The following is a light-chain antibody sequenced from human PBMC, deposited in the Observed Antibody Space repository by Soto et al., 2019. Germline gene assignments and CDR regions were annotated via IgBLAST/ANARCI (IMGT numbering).Light chain of an antibody. CDR3: QQANSFPHT. CDR1: QDRSRW. Sequence: DIQMTQSPSSVSASVGDRVIITCRASQDRSRWLAWYQQKAGKAPQLLIYATSTLQSGVPSRFSGSGYGTEFTLTISSLQHEDFATYYCQQANSFPHTLGGGTRVEIK. V-gene: IGKV1-12*01. J-gene: IGKJ4*01. CDR2: ATS.